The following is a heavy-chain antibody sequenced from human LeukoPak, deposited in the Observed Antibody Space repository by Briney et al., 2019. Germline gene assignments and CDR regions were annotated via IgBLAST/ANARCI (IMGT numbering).Heavy chain of an antibody. CDR3: ARDRGGYFDY. J-gene: IGHJ4*02. Sequence: PGGSLRLSCAASGFTFSSYWMHWVRQAPGKGLEWVSSISSSSSYIYYADSVKGRFTISRDNAKNSLYLQMNSLRAEDTAVYYCARDRGGYFDYWGQGTLVTVSS. CDR2: ISSSSSYI. D-gene: IGHD3-16*01. V-gene: IGHV3-21*01. CDR1: GFTFSSYW.